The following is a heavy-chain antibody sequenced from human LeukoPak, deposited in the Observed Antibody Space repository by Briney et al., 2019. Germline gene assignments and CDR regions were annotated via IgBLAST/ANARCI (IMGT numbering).Heavy chain of an antibody. Sequence: ASVKVSCKASGYTFTGYYMHWVRQAPGQGLEWMGWSNPNSGGTNYAQKFQGRVTMTRDTSISTAYMELSRLRSDDTAVYYCVSGYSYGYYYYGMDVWGQGTTVTVSS. CDR3: VSGYSYGYYYYGMDV. V-gene: IGHV1-2*02. CDR1: GYTFTGYY. CDR2: SNPNSGGT. D-gene: IGHD5-18*01. J-gene: IGHJ6*02.